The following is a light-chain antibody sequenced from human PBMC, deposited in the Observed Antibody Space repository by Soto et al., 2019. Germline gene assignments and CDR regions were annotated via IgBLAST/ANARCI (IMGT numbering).Light chain of an antibody. Sequence: DIQMTQSPSSLSASVGDRVTITCRASQSVTTYLNWYQQKPGTAPKLLISAVSTLQSGVPSRFSGSGSGTDFTLTISSLQPEAFATYYCLHSYSFPCTFGQGTKVDIK. CDR2: AVS. J-gene: IGKJ1*01. CDR1: QSVTTY. V-gene: IGKV1-39*01. CDR3: LHSYSFPCT.